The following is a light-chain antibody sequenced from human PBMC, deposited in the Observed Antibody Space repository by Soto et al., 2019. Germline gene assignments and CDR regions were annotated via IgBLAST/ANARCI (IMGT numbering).Light chain of an antibody. V-gene: IGLV2-14*01. CDR2: DVS. CDR3: SSYTSSSFYV. J-gene: IGLJ1*01. Sequence: QSALTQPASVSGSHGQSITISCTGTSSDVGGYNYVSWYQQHPGKAPKLMIYDVSNRPSGVSNRFSGSKSGNTASLTISGLQAEDEADYYCSSYTSSSFYVFGTGTNLTVL. CDR1: SSDVGGYNY.